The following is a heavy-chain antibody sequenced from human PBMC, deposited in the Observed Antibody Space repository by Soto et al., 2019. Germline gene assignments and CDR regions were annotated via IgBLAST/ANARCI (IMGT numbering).Heavy chain of an antibody. Sequence: QVQLVQSGAEVKKPGSSVKVSCKASGGTFSNHVISWVRQAPGQGLEWMGGIINIFGTANYAQKFQGRVRITADESTSTAHMELSSLRSEDTAVYYCARGPYEFWSGYYRPDFHSGMDVWGQGTTVTVSS. D-gene: IGHD3-3*01. CDR3: ARGPYEFWSGYYRPDFHSGMDV. J-gene: IGHJ6*02. CDR2: IINIFGTA. V-gene: IGHV1-69*12. CDR1: GGTFSNHV.